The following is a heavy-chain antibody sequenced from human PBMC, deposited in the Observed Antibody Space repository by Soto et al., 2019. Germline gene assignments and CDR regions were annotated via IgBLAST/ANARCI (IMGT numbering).Heavy chain of an antibody. CDR3: ARKLSGAVQGWAYGMDV. J-gene: IGHJ6*02. V-gene: IGHV3-53*02. D-gene: IGHD1-26*01. CDR2: TYSGGST. Sequence: EVHLVESGGGLMQPGGSLRLSCEASGFTVSTYNMIWVRQAPVKGLEWVSVTYSGGSTQYADSVKGRFTVSRDNSKNTLYLQMRSLRDEDTAVYYCARKLSGAVQGWAYGMDVWGRGTTVTVSS. CDR1: GFTVSTYN.